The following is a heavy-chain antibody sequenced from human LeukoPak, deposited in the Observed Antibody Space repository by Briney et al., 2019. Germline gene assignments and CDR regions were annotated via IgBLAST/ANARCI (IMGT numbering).Heavy chain of an antibody. V-gene: IGHV4-39*01. CDR2: IYYSGST. Sequence: PAETLSLTCTVSGGSISSSSYYWGWIRQPPGKGLEWIGSIYYSGSTYYNPSLKRRVTISVDTSKNQFSLKLSSVTAADTAVYYCARHKVRWFGELSWDSVAFDIWGQGTMVTVSS. CDR1: GGSISSSSYY. J-gene: IGHJ3*02. CDR3: ARHKVRWFGELSWDSVAFDI. D-gene: IGHD3-10*01.